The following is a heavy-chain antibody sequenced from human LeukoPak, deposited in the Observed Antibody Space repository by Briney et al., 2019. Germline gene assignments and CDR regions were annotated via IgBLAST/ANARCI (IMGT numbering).Heavy chain of an antibody. J-gene: IGHJ4*02. D-gene: IGHD5-12*01. CDR2: IKQDGSEK. Sequence: GGSLRLSCAASGFTFSSSAMSWVRQAPGKGLEWVANIKQDGSEKYYVYAVKGRFTISRDNAKNSLYLQMNSLRAEDTAVYYCARDQYSGYDLLSKVRSGYSYASDYWGQGTLVTVSS. CDR1: GFTFSSSA. CDR3: ARDQYSGYDLLSKVRSGYSYASDY. V-gene: IGHV3-7*01.